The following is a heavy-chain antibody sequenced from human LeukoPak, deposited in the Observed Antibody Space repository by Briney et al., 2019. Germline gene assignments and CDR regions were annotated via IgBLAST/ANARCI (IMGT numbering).Heavy chain of an antibody. CDR1: GFTFSSYG. CDR3: TRAAGSGSYFRFDP. V-gene: IGHV3-30*02. CDR2: IRFDGSIK. D-gene: IGHD1-26*01. J-gene: IGHJ5*02. Sequence: GGSLRLSCAASGFTFSSYGMHWVRQAPGKGLEWVAFIRFDGSIKYYAESVKGRFTLSRDNPRNTLYVQMNSLRDEDTAVYYCTRAAGSGSYFRFDPWGQGTLVTVSS.